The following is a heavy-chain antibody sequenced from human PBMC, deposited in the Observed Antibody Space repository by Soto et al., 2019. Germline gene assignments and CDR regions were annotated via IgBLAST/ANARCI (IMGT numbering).Heavy chain of an antibody. CDR1: GFSFSSYA. J-gene: IGHJ4*02. D-gene: IGHD4-4*01. CDR2: ISGSGGST. V-gene: IGHV3-23*01. CDR3: AKGEDYSNYLY. Sequence: PGGSLRLSCAASGFSFSSYAMSWVSQAPGKGLEWVSAISGSGGSTYYADSVKGRFTISRDNSKNTLYLQMDSLRAEDTAVYYCAKGEDYSNYLYWGQGTLVTVSS.